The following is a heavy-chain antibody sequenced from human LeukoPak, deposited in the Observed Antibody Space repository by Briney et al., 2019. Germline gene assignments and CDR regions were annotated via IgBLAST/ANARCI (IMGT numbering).Heavy chain of an antibody. V-gene: IGHV3-30-3*01. Sequence: GVLRLSCAASGFTFSSYAMHWVRQAPGKGLEWVAVISYDGSNKYYADSVEGRFTISRDNSKNTLYLQMNSLRAEDTAVYYCARLLQLADAFDIWGQETMVTVSS. D-gene: IGHD6-13*01. CDR3: ARLLQLADAFDI. CDR1: GFTFSSYA. CDR2: ISYDGSNK. J-gene: IGHJ3*02.